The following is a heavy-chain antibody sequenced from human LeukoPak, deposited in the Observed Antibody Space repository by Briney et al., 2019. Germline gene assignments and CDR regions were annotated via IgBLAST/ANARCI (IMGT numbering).Heavy chain of an antibody. V-gene: IGHV1-2*02. CDR1: GYTFTGYY. CDR3: ARGGPIYYYDSSGYFTPYFDY. Sequence: ASVKVSCTASGYTFTGYYMHWVRQAPGQGLEWMGWINAYNGNTNYAQKFQGRVTMTRDTSISTAYMELSRLRSDDTAVYYCARGGPIYYYDSSGYFTPYFDYWGQGTLVTVSS. CDR2: INAYNGNT. J-gene: IGHJ4*02. D-gene: IGHD3-22*01.